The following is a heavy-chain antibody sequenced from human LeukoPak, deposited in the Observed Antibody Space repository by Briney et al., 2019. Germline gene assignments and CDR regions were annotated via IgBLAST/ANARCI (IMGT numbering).Heavy chain of an antibody. V-gene: IGHV1-2*06. Sequence: ASVKVSCKACGYTFTGYYMHWVRQAPGQGLEWMGRINPNSGGTNYAQKFQGRVTMTRDTSISTAYMELSRLRSDDTAVYYCAREAPIAARPFDYWGQGTLVTASS. J-gene: IGHJ4*02. CDR1: GYTFTGYY. CDR3: AREAPIAARPFDY. D-gene: IGHD6-6*01. CDR2: INPNSGGT.